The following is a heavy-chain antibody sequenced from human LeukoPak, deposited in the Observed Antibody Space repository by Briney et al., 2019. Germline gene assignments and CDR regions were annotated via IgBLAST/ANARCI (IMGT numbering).Heavy chain of an antibody. CDR3: AGNVGLSDKYFQH. CDR2: IIPIFGTA. D-gene: IGHD3-16*02. CDR1: GGTFSSYA. Sequence: SVTVSCKASGGTFSSYAISWVRQAPGQGLEWMGGIIPIFGTANYAQKFQGRVTITTDEPTNTAYIELSSLRAEDTAVYYCAGNVGLSDKYFQHWGQGTLVTVSS. J-gene: IGHJ1*01. V-gene: IGHV1-69*05.